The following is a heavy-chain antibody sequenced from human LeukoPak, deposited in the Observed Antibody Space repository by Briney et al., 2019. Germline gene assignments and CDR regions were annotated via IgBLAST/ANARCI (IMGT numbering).Heavy chain of an antibody. V-gene: IGHV5-51*01. CDR1: GYSFTNYW. J-gene: IGHJ4*02. CDR3: ARRLEWTSNFAY. CDR2: IYPGDSDI. D-gene: IGHD4-11*01. Sequence: GESLKISCKGSGYSFTNYWIGWVRQMPGKGLEWMGIIYPGDSDIRYSPSFQRQVTLSADKSTAYLQWSSLKASDTALYYCARRLEWTSNFAYWGQGTLVTVSS.